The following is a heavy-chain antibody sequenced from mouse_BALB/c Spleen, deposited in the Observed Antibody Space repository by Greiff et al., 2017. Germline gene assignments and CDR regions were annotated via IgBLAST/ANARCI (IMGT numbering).Heavy chain of an antibody. CDR2: ISYSGST. D-gene: IGHD2-4*01. CDR3: ARNYYDYDGFAY. J-gene: IGHJ3*01. V-gene: IGHV3-2*02. CDR1: GYSITSDYA. Sequence: EVQLQQSGPGLVKPSQSLSLTCTVTGYSITSDYAWNWIRQFPGNKLEWMGYISYSGSTSYNPSLKSRISITRDTSKNQFFLQLNSVTTEDTATYYCARNYYDYDGFAYWGQGTLVTVSA.